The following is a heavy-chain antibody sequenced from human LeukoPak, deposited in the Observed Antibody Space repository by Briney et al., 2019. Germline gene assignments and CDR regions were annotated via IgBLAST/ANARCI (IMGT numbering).Heavy chain of an antibody. CDR2: IYHSGST. CDR1: GYSISSGYY. Sequence: SETLSLTCAVSGYSISSGYYWGWIRQPPGKGLEWIGSIYHSGSTYYNPSLKSRVTISVDTSKNQFSLKLSSVAAADTAVYYCARSGNLGYCSSTSCYVDWFDPWGQGTLVTVSS. J-gene: IGHJ5*02. V-gene: IGHV4-38-2*01. CDR3: ARSGNLGYCSSTSCYVDWFDP. D-gene: IGHD2-2*01.